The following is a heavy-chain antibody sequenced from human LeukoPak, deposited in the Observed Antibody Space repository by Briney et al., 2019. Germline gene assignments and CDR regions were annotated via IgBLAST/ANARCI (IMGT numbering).Heavy chain of an antibody. CDR2: ISGSGDST. CDR3: AKGGVAAAGPPLYYYYHMDV. D-gene: IGHD6-13*01. CDR1: GFTFSSYA. Sequence: GGSLRLSCAASGFTFSSYAVSWVRQAPGKGLEWVSVISGSGDSTYYADSVKGRFTISRDNSKNTLYLQMNSLRAEDTAVCYCAKGGVAAAGPPLYYYYHMDVWGRGTTVTVSS. V-gene: IGHV3-23*01. J-gene: IGHJ6*03.